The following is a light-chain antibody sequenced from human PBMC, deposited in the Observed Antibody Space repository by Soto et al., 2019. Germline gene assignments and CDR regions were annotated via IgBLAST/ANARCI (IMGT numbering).Light chain of an antibody. V-gene: IGLV1-40*01. CDR2: GNS. J-gene: IGLJ2*01. CDR3: QSYDSSLSEV. CDR1: SSNIGAGYD. Sequence: QSVLTQPPSVSGAPGQRVTISCTGSSSNIGAGYDVHWYQQLPGTAPKLPIYGNSNRPSGVPDRFSGSKSGTSASLAITGLQAEDEADYYCQSYDSSLSEVFGGGTKLTVL.